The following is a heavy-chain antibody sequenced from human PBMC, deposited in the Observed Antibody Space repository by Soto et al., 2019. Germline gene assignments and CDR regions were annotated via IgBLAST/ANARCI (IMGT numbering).Heavy chain of an antibody. J-gene: IGHJ6*03. Sequence: ASVKVSCKASGYTFTSYAMHWVRQAPGQRLEWMGWINAGNGNTKYSQKFQGRVTITRDTSASTAYMELSSLRSEDTAVYYCARGPDFWSGYRRASDYYYMDVWGKGTTVTVSS. CDR3: ARGPDFWSGYRRASDYYYMDV. V-gene: IGHV1-3*01. D-gene: IGHD3-3*01. CDR2: INAGNGNT. CDR1: GYTFTSYA.